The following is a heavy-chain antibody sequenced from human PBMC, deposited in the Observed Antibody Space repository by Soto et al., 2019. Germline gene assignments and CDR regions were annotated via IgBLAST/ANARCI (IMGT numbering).Heavy chain of an antibody. CDR1: GGSFSAYY. CDR3: ARGVGFGMLINYYDS. V-gene: IGHV4-34*01. CDR2: INHSGNT. J-gene: IGHJ4*02. D-gene: IGHD3-3*01. Sequence: PSETLSLTCAVYGGSFSAYYWSWIRQSPGKGLEWIGEINHSGNTNSNPSLKSRVTISVDTSKNQFSLKLSSVTAADTAVYYCARGVGFGMLINYYDSWGQRTRVTVSS.